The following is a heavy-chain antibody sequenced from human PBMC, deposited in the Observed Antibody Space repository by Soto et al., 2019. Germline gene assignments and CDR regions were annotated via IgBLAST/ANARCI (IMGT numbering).Heavy chain of an antibody. CDR1: GFTFSSYA. V-gene: IGHV3-23*01. D-gene: IGHD6-19*01. CDR3: AKACIAVAGPQITFVGRVTAAFDI. Sequence: GGSLRLSCAASGFTFSSYAMSWIRQAPGKGLEWVSAISGSGGSTYYADSVKGRFTISRDNSKNTLYLQMNSLRAEDTAVYYCAKACIAVAGPQITFVGRVTAAFDIWGQGTMVTVSS. J-gene: IGHJ3*02. CDR2: ISGSGGST.